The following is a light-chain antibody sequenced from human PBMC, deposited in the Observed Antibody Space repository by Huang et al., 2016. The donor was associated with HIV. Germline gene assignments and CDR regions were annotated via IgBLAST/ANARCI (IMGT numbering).Light chain of an antibody. CDR1: QNINRY. V-gene: IGKV1-39*01. CDR3: QQRAVTPRT. Sequence: DIQITQSPSSLSASVGDRVTITCRASQNINRYLNWYQQQPGKAPKLLISGASKLQSGVPSSFSGSGSGTHFTLAISSLQPEDSATYYCQQRAVTPRTFGQGTKLEI. J-gene: IGKJ2*01. CDR2: GAS.